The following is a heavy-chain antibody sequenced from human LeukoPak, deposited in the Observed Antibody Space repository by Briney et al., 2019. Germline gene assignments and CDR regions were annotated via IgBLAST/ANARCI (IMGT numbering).Heavy chain of an antibody. CDR1: GYTFTSYY. CDR2: INPSGGNT. D-gene: IGHD6-19*01. J-gene: IGHJ3*01. Sequence: GVSVKVSCKASGYTFTSYYMHWVRQAPGQGLEWMGIINPSGGNTSYAQKFQGRVTITADKSTSTAYMELSSLRSEDTAVYYCARDEIAVADLWGQGTMVTVSS. CDR3: ARDEIAVADL. V-gene: IGHV1-46*01.